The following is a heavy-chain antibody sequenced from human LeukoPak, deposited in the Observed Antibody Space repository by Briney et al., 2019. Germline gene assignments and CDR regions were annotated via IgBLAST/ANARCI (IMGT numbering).Heavy chain of an antibody. CDR1: GGSVSNSNYY. Sequence: SETLSLTCTVSGGSVSNSNYYCGWVRQPPGKGLEWIGSIYYSGSTYYNPSLKSRVTISIDTSKNQFSLKLSSVTAADTAVYYCARQRGYCSGGSCYGMFDYWGQGTLVTVSS. V-gene: IGHV4-39*01. D-gene: IGHD2-15*01. CDR3: ARQRGYCSGGSCYGMFDY. J-gene: IGHJ4*02. CDR2: IYYSGST.